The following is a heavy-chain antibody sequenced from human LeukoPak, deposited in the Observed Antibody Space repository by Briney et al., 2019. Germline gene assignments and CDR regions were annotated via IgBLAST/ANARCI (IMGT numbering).Heavy chain of an antibody. D-gene: IGHD4-17*01. CDR1: GFTFDDYA. V-gene: IGHV3-9*03. J-gene: IGHJ4*02. Sequence: GGSLRLSCAASGFTFDDYAMHWVRQAPGKGLEWVSGISWNSGSIGYADSVKGRFTISRDNAKNSLYLQMNSLRAEDMALYYCGKDRGSSVTTGGLDYWGQEALVTVSS. CDR2: ISWNSGSI. CDR3: GKDRGSSVTTGGLDY.